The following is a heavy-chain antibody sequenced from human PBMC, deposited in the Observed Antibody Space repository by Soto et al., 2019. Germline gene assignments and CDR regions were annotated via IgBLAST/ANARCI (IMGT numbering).Heavy chain of an antibody. V-gene: IGHV3-23*01. CDR3: AKSLDTATSFDY. CDR2: ISVSGDT. Sequence: GSLLLACSASGFTFSTYAMNWVRQTPGKGPEWVSLISVSGDTYYADSVKGRFAISRDNSKNTLFLHMNSLRAEDTAVYYCAKSLDTATSFDYWGQGTLVTVYS. CDR1: GFTFSTYA. J-gene: IGHJ4*02.